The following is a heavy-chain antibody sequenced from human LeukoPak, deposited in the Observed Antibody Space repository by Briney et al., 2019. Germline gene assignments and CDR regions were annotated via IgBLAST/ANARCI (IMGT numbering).Heavy chain of an antibody. Sequence: PGGSLRLSCAASGFTFSNAWMSWVRQAPGKGLEWAGRVKSKTDGGTTDYAAPVKGRFTISRDDSKNTLYLQMNSLRAEDTAVYYCAKGKDSVAGATNDYWGQGTLATVSS. CDR2: VKSKTDGGTT. D-gene: IGHD6-19*01. V-gene: IGHV3-15*01. J-gene: IGHJ4*02. CDR1: GFTFSNAW. CDR3: AKGKDSVAGATNDY.